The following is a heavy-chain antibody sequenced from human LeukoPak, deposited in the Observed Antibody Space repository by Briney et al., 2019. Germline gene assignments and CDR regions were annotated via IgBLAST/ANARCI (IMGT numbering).Heavy chain of an antibody. CDR3: ARAEVPAALKSGAFDI. V-gene: IGHV3-33*01. Sequence: RGSLRLSCAASGFTFSIYCIHWVRQAPGKGLDWVAVIWDDGSNKYYADSVKGRFTISRDNSKNKLYLQMNSLRAEDTAVYYCARAEVPAALKSGAFDIWGQGTMVTVSS. J-gene: IGHJ3*02. D-gene: IGHD2-2*01. CDR2: IWDDGSNK. CDR1: GFTFSIYC.